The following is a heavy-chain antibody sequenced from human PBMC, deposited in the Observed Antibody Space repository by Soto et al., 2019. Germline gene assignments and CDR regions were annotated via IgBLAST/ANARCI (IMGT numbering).Heavy chain of an antibody. D-gene: IGHD2-2*01. J-gene: IGHJ6*02. V-gene: IGHV1-18*01. CDR1: GYAFTSYG. Sequence: ASVKVSCKASGYAFTSYGISWVRLAPGQGLEWMGWISAYTGNTIYAQDFQGRVSMTTDTATTTAYMELRSLRLDDTAVYYCARKDCSTSDCYYYYGMDVWGQGTMVTVSS. CDR2: ISAYTGNT. CDR3: ARKDCSTSDCYYYYGMDV.